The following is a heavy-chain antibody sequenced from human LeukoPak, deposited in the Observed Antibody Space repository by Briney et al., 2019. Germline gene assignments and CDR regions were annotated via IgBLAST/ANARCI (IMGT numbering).Heavy chain of an antibody. Sequence: GGSLRLSCAASGFTFRTYGMHWVRQAPGKGLEWVAFIQYDGSQKYYADSVKGRFTISRDNPRNTVSLQMNSLRTEDTAIYFCAREGSTLVIHAFDIWGQGTMATVSS. J-gene: IGHJ3*02. CDR1: GFTFRTYG. V-gene: IGHV3-30*02. CDR3: AREGSTLVIHAFDI. D-gene: IGHD2-21*01. CDR2: IQYDGSQK.